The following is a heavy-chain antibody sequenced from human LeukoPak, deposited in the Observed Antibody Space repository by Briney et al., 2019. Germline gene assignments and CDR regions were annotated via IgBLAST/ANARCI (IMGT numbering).Heavy chain of an antibody. D-gene: IGHD3-10*01. CDR2: FDPEDGET. V-gene: IGHV1-24*01. Sequence: ASVKVSCKVSGYTLTESSMHWVRQAPGKGLEWMGGFDPEDGETIYAQKFQGRVTMTEDTSTDTAYMELSSLRSEDTAVYYCARDPPIMEWFGEPAGDWGQGTLVTVSS. CDR1: GYTLTESS. CDR3: ARDPPIMEWFGEPAGD. J-gene: IGHJ4*02.